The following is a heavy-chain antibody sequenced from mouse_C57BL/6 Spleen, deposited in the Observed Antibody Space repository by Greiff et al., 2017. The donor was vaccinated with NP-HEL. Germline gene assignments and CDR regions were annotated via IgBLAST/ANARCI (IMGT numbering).Heavy chain of an antibody. CDR2: ISYDGSN. V-gene: IGHV3-6*01. J-gene: IGHJ1*03. D-gene: IGHD2-5*01. CDR3: AREAYYSNYGYFDV. Sequence: EVQLQESGPGLVKPSQSLSLTCSVTGYSITSGYYWNWIRQFPGNKLEWMGYISYDGSNNYNPSLKNRISLTRDTSKNQFFLKLNSVTTEDTATYYCAREAYYSNYGYFDVWGTGTTVTVSS. CDR1: GYSITSGYY.